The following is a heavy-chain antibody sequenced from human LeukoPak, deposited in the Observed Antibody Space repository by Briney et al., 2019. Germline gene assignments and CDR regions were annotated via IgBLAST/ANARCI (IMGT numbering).Heavy chain of an antibody. CDR2: LSSSSTYI. Sequence: PGGSLRLSCAASGFTFSSYRMNWVRQAPEKGLEWVSSLSSSSTYIYYADSVKGRFTVSRDNSKNTLSLQMNSLRAEDTAVYYCAKDRDHLSGSYDYWGQGTLVTVSS. J-gene: IGHJ4*02. CDR3: AKDRDHLSGSYDY. V-gene: IGHV3-21*04. D-gene: IGHD1-26*01. CDR1: GFTFSSYR.